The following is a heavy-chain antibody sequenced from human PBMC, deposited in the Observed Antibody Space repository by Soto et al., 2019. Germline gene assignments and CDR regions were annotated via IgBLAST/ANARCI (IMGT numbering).Heavy chain of an antibody. Sequence: SETLSLTCTVSGGSISSGDYYWSWIRQPPGKGLEWIGYIYYSGSTYYNPSLKSRVTISVDTSKNQFSLKLSSVTAADTAVYYCARAALSTYCGGDCPEYFQHWGQGTLVTVSS. CDR3: ARAALSTYCGGDCPEYFQH. D-gene: IGHD2-21*02. V-gene: IGHV4-30-4*01. CDR2: IYYSGST. CDR1: GGSISSGDYY. J-gene: IGHJ1*01.